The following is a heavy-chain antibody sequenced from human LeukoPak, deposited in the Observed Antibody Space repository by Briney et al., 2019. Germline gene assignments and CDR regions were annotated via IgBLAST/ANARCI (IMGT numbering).Heavy chain of an antibody. CDR1: GDSISSYY. CDR2: IYYSGST. CDR3: ARGFALGGWPD. V-gene: IGHV4-59*01. J-gene: IGHJ4*02. D-gene: IGHD6-19*01. Sequence: SETLSLTCTVSGDSISSYYWSWIRQPPGKGLEWIGYIYYSGSTNYNPSLKSRVTISVDTSKNQFSLKLSSVTAADTAVYYCARGFALGGWPDWGQGTLVTVSS.